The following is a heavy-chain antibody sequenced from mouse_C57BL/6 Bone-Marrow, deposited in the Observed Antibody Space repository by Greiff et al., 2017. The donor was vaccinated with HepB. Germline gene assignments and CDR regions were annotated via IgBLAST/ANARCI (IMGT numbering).Heavy chain of an antibody. D-gene: IGHD2-4*01. Sequence: VQLQQSGPGLVAPSQSLSITCTVSGFSLTSYAISWVRQPPGKGLEWLGVIWTGGGTNYNSALKYRLSISKDNSKSQVFLKMNSLQTDDAARYYCARRGDYDWGWYFDVWGTGTTVTVSS. V-gene: IGHV2-9-1*01. CDR1: GFSLTSYA. CDR2: IWTGGGT. CDR3: ARRGDYDWGWYFDV. J-gene: IGHJ1*03.